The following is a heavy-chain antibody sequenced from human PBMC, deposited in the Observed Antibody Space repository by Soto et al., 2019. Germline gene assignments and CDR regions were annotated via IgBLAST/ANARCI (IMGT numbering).Heavy chain of an antibody. CDR2: ISAYNGNT. CDR1: GYTFTSYG. J-gene: IGHJ5*01. V-gene: IGHV1-18*01. CDR3: ARDVASAGTTWFDS. Sequence: ASVKVSCKAYGYTFTSYGISWVRQAPGQGLEWMGWISAYNGNTNYAQRLRGRLSMTTDTSTSTAYMELRSLRSDDTAVYYCARDVASAGTTWFDSWGQGTLVTVSS. D-gene: IGHD6-13*01.